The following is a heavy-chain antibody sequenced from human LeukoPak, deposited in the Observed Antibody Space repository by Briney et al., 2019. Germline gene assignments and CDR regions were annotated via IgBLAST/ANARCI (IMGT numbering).Heavy chain of an antibody. Sequence: SETLSLTCTVSGGSISSSSYYWGWIRQPPGKGLEWIGSIYYSGSTNYNPSLKSRVTISVDTSKNQFSLKLSSVTAADTAVYYCARGLKVGPQYVRDVWGQGTTVTVSS. J-gene: IGHJ6*02. CDR3: ARGLKVGPQYVRDV. CDR2: IYYSGST. V-gene: IGHV4-39*07. CDR1: GGSISSSSYY. D-gene: IGHD2-8*01.